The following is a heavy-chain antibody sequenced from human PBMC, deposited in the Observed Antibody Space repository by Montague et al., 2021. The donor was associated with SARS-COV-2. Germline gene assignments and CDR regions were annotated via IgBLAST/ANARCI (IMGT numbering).Heavy chain of an antibody. J-gene: IGHJ4*01. Sequence: SETLSLTCTVSGGSISRSSYYWGWIRQPPGKGLEWIWSIYYSGSTYYNPSLKSRVTISVDTSKNQFSLKLSSVTAADTAVYYCARIRIGVWGSYRYFDYWGPGTLGTGSS. V-gene: IGHV4-39*01. CDR1: GGSISRSSYY. CDR2: IYYSGST. CDR3: ARIRIGVWGSYRYFDY. D-gene: IGHD3-16*02.